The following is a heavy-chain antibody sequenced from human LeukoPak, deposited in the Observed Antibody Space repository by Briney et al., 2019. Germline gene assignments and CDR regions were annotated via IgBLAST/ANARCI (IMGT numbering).Heavy chain of an antibody. CDR2: IWYDGSNK. J-gene: IGHJ4*02. Sequence: GGSLRLSCAASGFTFSSYGMHWVRQAPGKGLEWVAVIWYDGSNKYYADSVKGRFTISRDNSKNTLYLQMNSLRAEDTAVYYCAKRRRTAADWYYFDYWGQGTLVTVSS. CDR3: AKRRRTAADWYYFDY. D-gene: IGHD6-13*01. CDR1: GFTFSSYG. V-gene: IGHV3-33*06.